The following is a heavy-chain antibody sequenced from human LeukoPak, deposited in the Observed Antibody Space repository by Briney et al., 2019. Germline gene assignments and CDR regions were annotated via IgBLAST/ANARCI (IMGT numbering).Heavy chain of an antibody. CDR3: AGHFYDSSAYYFDY. CDR1: GGSISSYY. D-gene: IGHD3-22*01. CDR2: IYTSGST. J-gene: IGHJ4*02. Sequence: SETLSLTCTVSGGSISSYYWSWIRQPAGKGLEWIGRIYTSGSTNYNPSLKSRVTMSVDTSKNQFSLKLSSVTAADTAVYYCAGHFYDSSAYYFDYWGQGTLVTVSS. V-gene: IGHV4-4*07.